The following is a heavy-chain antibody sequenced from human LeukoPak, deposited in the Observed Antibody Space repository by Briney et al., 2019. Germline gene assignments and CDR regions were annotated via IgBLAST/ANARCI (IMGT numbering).Heavy chain of an antibody. J-gene: IGHJ6*02. Sequence: GGSLRLSCAASGFTVSSNYMSWVRQAPGKGLEWASVIYSGGSTYYADSVKGRFTISRDNSKNTLYLQMNSLRAEDTAVYYCASRLNYDFWSGYYMSYGMDVWGQGTTVTVSS. D-gene: IGHD3-3*01. CDR2: IYSGGST. CDR1: GFTVSSNY. V-gene: IGHV3-66*01. CDR3: ASRLNYDFWSGYYMSYGMDV.